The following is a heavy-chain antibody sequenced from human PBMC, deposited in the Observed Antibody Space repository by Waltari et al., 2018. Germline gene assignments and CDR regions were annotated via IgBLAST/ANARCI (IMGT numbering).Heavy chain of an antibody. J-gene: IGHJ2*01. CDR2: IYHSWTT. Sequence: QVQLQESGPGLGKPSETLSLTCAVSGYPISSGYYWGWIRQPPGKGLVWMVSIYHSWTTYYLPSRKSRVTISVDTSKNQFSLKVTSLTAADTAIYYCARGSFDSDSYFDVWGRGTLVTVSS. V-gene: IGHV4-38-2*01. D-gene: IGHD1-26*01. CDR1: GYPISSGYY. CDR3: ARGSFDSDSYFDV.